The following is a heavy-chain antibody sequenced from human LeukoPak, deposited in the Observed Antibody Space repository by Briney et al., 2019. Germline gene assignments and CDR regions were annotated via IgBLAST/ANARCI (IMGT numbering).Heavy chain of an antibody. CDR2: INSDGSSI. J-gene: IGHJ4*02. V-gene: IGHV3-74*01. CDR3: ATSTAAAGTD. CDR1: GFTFGSSW. D-gene: IGHD6-13*01. Sequence: GGSLRLSCAASGFTFGSSWMHWVRRAPGKGLDWVSRINSDGSSIAYADSVKGRFTISRDNAKNTLYLQMNSLRAEGTAIYYCATSTAAAGTDWGQGTLVTVSS.